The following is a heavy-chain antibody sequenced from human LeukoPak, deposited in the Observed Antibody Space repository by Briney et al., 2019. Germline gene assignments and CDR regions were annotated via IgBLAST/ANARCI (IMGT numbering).Heavy chain of an antibody. J-gene: IGHJ6*03. CDR3: ARTYYDFWSGYYASYYYYYMDV. CDR2: IKQDGSEK. D-gene: IGHD3-3*01. V-gene: IGHV3-7*01. Sequence: PGGSLRLSCAASGFTFSSYWMSWVRQAPGKGLEWVANIKQDGSEKYYVDSVKGRFTISRDNAKNSLYLQMNSLRAEDTAVYYCARTYYDFWSGYYASYYYYYMDVWGKGTTVTVSS. CDR1: GFTFSSYW.